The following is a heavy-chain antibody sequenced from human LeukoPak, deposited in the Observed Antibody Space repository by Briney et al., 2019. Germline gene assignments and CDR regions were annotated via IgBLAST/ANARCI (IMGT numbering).Heavy chain of an antibody. J-gene: IGHJ4*02. CDR2: IYSGGST. CDR1: GFTVSSDY. V-gene: IGHV3-53*01. D-gene: IGHD2-15*01. CDR3: ARLLGYCSGGSCSSEY. Sequence: GGSLRLSCAASGFTVSSDYMSWVRQAPGKGLEWVSVIYSGGSTYYADSVKGRFTISGDNSKNTLYLQMNSLRAEDTAVYYCARLLGYCSGGSCSSEYWGQGTLVTVSS.